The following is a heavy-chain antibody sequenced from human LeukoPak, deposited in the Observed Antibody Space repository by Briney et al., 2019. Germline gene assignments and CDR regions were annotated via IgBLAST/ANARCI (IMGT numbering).Heavy chain of an antibody. CDR3: ARGRGGNYFDY. CDR2: ISYDGSNK. V-gene: IGHV3-30*04. D-gene: IGHD3-10*01. J-gene: IGHJ4*02. Sequence: GRSLRLSCAPSGFTFSSYAMHWVRQAPGKWLEWVAVISYDGSNKYYADSAKGRFTISRDNYKNTLYLQMNSLRAEDTAVYYCARGRGGNYFDYWGQGTLVTVSS. CDR1: GFTFSSYA.